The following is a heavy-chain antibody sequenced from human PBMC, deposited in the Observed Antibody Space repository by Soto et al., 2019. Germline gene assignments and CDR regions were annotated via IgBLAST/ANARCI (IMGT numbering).Heavy chain of an antibody. CDR2: ISAYNGNT. Sequence: ASMKASCKASGYTFTSYVISLLLQAPVQVLEWMGWISAYNGNTNYAQKLQGRVTMTTDTSTSTAYMELRSLRSDDTAVYYCARVRYYDFWSGYYYWFDPWGQGTLVTVSS. J-gene: IGHJ5*02. V-gene: IGHV1-18*04. CDR1: GYTFTSYV. D-gene: IGHD3-3*01. CDR3: ARVRYYDFWSGYYYWFDP.